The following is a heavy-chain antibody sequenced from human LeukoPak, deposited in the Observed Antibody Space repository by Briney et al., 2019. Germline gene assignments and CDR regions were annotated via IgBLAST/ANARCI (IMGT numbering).Heavy chain of an antibody. Sequence: GASVKVSCKVSEDTFTNYAMSWVRQAPGQGLEWMGWINTNTGNPMYAQGFTGRFAFSLDTSVSTTFLQISSLKAEDTAVFYCVAHRVGAWFGWGQGTLVTVSS. CDR2: INTNTGNP. V-gene: IGHV7-4-1*02. J-gene: IGHJ4*02. D-gene: IGHD3-16*01. CDR3: VAHRVGAWFG. CDR1: EDTFTNYA.